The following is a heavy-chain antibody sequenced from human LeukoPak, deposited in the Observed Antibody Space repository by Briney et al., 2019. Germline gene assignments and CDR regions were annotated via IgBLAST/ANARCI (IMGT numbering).Heavy chain of an antibody. CDR3: ARTDIVVVPGTFDY. V-gene: IGHV3-7*01. CDR1: GFTFSSYA. J-gene: IGHJ4*02. D-gene: IGHD2-2*01. CDR2: IKQDGSEK. Sequence: PGGSLRLSCAASGFTFSSYAMSWVRQAPGKGLEWVANIKQDGSEKYYVDSVKGRFTISRDNAKNSLYLQMNSLRAEDTAVYYCARTDIVVVPGTFDYWGQGTLVTVSS.